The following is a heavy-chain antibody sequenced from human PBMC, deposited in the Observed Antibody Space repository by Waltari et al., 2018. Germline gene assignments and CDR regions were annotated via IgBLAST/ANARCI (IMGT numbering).Heavy chain of an antibody. CDR1: GYSCTSYW. V-gene: IGHV5-51*01. Sequence: EVQLVQSGAEVKKPGESLKISCKGSGYSCTSYWIGWVRQMPGKGLEGMVIIYPGDSDTRYSPSFQGQVTISADKSISTAYLQWSSLKASDTAMYYCARLEDIVVVPAAIWSYWGQGTLVTVSS. J-gene: IGHJ4*02. D-gene: IGHD2-2*02. CDR3: ARLEDIVVVPAAIWSY. CDR2: IYPGDSDT.